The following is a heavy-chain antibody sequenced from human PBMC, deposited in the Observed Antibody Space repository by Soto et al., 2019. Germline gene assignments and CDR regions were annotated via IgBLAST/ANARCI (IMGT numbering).Heavy chain of an antibody. J-gene: IGHJ6*02. V-gene: IGHV5-51*01. CDR1: GYSFTSYW. D-gene: IGHD5-18*01. CDR2: IYPGDSDT. Sequence: GESLKISCRGSGYSFTSYWIGWVRQMPGKGLEWMGIIYPGDSDTRYSPSFQGQVTISADKSISTAYLQWSSLKASDTAMYYCARQDTAMPYGMDVWGQGTTVTVSS. CDR3: ARQDTAMPYGMDV.